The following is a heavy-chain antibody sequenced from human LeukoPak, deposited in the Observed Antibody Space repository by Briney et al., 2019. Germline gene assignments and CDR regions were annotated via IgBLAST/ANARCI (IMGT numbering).Heavy chain of an antibody. V-gene: IGHV3-7*01. J-gene: IGHJ6*03. Sequence: QPGGSLRLSCAASGFTFSSYWMSWVRQAPGKGLEWVANIKQDGSEKYYVDSVKGRFTISRDNAKNSLYLQMNSLRAEDTAVYYCARDMRDGSGSYYQYYYYYYIDVWGKGTTVTISS. D-gene: IGHD3-10*01. CDR2: IKQDGSEK. CDR3: ARDMRDGSGSYYQYYYYYYIDV. CDR1: GFTFSSYW.